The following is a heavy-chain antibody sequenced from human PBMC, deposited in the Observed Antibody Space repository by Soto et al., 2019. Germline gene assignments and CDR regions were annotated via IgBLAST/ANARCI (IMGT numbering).Heavy chain of an antibody. CDR3: ARTNSGSYFERDY. J-gene: IGHJ4*02. V-gene: IGHV3-7*01. D-gene: IGHD1-26*01. Sequence: EVQLVASGGGLVQPGGSLRLSCAASGFTFSSYGMSWVRQAPGKGLEWVANIKQDGSEKYYVDSVKVRFTISRDNAKNSLYLEMNSLRAEDTAVYYCARTNSGSYFERDYWGQGTLVTVSS. CDR1: GFTFSSYG. CDR2: IKQDGSEK.